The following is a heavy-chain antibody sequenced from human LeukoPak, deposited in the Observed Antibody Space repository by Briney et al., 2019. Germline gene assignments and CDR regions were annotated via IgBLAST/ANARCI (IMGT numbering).Heavy chain of an antibody. V-gene: IGHV4-59*01. J-gene: IGHJ4*02. CDR1: GGSISSNY. CDR2: IYYSGST. CDR3: AREIAAGGFDY. Sequence: SETLSLTCTVSGGSISSNYWSWIRQPPGKGLEWIGYIYYSGSTNYNPSLKSRVTISVDTSKNQFSLKLSSVTAADTAVYYCAREIAAGGFDYWGQGTLVTVSS. D-gene: IGHD6-13*01.